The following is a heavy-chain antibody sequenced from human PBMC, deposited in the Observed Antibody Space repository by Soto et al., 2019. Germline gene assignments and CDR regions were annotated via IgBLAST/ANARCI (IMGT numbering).Heavy chain of an antibody. CDR1: GGTFSSYT. Sequence: QVQLVQSGAEVKKPGSSVKVSCKASGGTFSSYTISWVRQAPGQGLEWMGRIIPILGIANYAQKFQGRVTITXDKXXXXXXXXXXXXXXXXXXXXXXXXXXXPGDAFDIWGQGTMVTVSS. CDR3: XXXXXPGDAFDI. CDR2: IIPILGIA. J-gene: IGHJ3*02. V-gene: IGHV1-69*02.